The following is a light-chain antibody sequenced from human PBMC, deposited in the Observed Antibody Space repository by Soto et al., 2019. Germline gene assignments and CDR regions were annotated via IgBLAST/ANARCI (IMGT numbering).Light chain of an antibody. CDR1: QDISNY. CDR3: QKHNSAPL. J-gene: IGKJ4*01. CDR2: GAS. Sequence: DIQMTQSPSSLSASVGNRVIITCRASQDISNYLAWYQQKPGQVPKLLIYGASTLQSGVPSRFSGSGSGTDFTLTISSLQPEDVATYYCQKHNSAPLFGGGTKVEIK. V-gene: IGKV1-27*01.